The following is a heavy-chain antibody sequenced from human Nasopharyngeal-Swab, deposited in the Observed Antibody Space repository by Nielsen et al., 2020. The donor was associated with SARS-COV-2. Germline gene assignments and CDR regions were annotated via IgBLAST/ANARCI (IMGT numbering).Heavy chain of an antibody. J-gene: IGHJ4*02. Sequence: SETLSLTCTVSGGSVSSGSYYWSWIRQPPGKGLEWIGYIYYSGSTNYNPSLKSRVTISVDTSKNQFSLKLSSVTAADTAVYYCARVYYDSSGYREDWGQGTLVTVSS. CDR1: GGSVSSGSYY. CDR3: ARVYYDSSGYRED. D-gene: IGHD3-22*01. V-gene: IGHV4-61*01. CDR2: IYYSGST.